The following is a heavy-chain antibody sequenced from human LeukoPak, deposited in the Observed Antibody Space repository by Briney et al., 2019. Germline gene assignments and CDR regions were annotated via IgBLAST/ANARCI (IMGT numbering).Heavy chain of an antibody. V-gene: IGHV3-23*01. J-gene: IGHJ6*02. D-gene: IGHD1-26*01. CDR2: ISGSGGST. CDR1: GFTFSIYA. CDR3: AKCRGATRHYGMDV. Sequence: PGGSPRLSCAASGFTFSIYAMSWVRQAPGKGLEWVSAISGSGGSTYYADSVKGRFTISRDNSKNTLYLQMNSLRAEDTAVYYCAKCRGATRHYGMDVWGQGTTVTVSS.